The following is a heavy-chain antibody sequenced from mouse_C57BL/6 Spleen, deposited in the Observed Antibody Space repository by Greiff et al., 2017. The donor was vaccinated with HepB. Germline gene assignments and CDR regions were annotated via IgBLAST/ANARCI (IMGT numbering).Heavy chain of an antibody. V-gene: IGHV1-80*01. Sequence: VKVVESGAELVKPGASVKISCKASGYAFSSYWMNWVKQRPGKGLEWIGQIYPGDGDTNYNGKFKGKATLTADKSSSTAYMQLSSLTSEDSAVYFCARWGFPYAMDYWGQGTSVTVSS. CDR1: GYAFSSYW. J-gene: IGHJ4*01. CDR2: IYPGDGDT. CDR3: ARWGFPYAMDY.